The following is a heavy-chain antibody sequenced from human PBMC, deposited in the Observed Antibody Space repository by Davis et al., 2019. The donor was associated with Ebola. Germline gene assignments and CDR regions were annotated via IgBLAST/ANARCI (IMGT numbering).Heavy chain of an antibody. D-gene: IGHD3-10*01. CDR2: ISWNSGSI. Sequence: SLKISCAASGFSFDDYAMHWVRLAPGKGLEWVSGISWNSGSIGYADSVKGRFTISRDNAKNSLYLQMNSLRAEDTALYYCAKAGRYYYASGMDYWGQGTLVTVSS. J-gene: IGHJ4*02. CDR1: GFSFDDYA. V-gene: IGHV3-9*01. CDR3: AKAGRYYYASGMDY.